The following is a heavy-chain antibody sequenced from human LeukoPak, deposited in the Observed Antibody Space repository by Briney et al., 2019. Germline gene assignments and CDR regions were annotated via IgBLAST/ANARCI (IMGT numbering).Heavy chain of an antibody. J-gene: IGHJ5*02. V-gene: IGHV4-4*09. D-gene: IGHD2-8*01. CDR1: GGSISSYY. CDR2: IYTSGST. Sequence: SETLSLTCTVSGGSISSYYWSWIRHPPGKGLEWIGYIYTSGSTNYNTSLKSRVTISVDTSQNQFSLRLSSVNAAATARYYCGRHGRLHNGDPATNWFDPWGQGTLVSVSS. CDR3: GRHGRLHNGDPATNWFDP.